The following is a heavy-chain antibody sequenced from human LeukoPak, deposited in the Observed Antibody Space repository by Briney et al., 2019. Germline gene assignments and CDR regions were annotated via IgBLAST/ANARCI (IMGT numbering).Heavy chain of an antibody. J-gene: IGHJ6*02. CDR3: ARGSVRVGMDV. CDR1: GITFSTSD. V-gene: IGHV3-13*01. CDR2: IGTAGDT. Sequence: GGSLRLSCEASGITFSTSDMHWVRQAPGKGLEWVSVIGTAGDTYYADSVKGRFTISRENAKNSLYLQMNSLSAGDTAVYYCARGSVRVGMDVWGQGTTVTVSS. D-gene: IGHD6-13*01.